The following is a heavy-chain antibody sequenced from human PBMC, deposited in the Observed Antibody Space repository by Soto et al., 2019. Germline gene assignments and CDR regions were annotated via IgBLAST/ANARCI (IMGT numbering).Heavy chain of an antibody. CDR2: IIPIFGTA. Sequence: GASVKVSCKASGGTFSSYAMSWVRQAPGQGLEWMGGIIPIFGTANYAQKFQGRVTITADESTSTAYMELSSLRSEDTAVYYCARERGDYGDYGAFDIWGQGTMVTVSS. V-gene: IGHV1-69*13. J-gene: IGHJ3*02. CDR1: GGTFSSYA. D-gene: IGHD4-17*01. CDR3: ARERGDYGDYGAFDI.